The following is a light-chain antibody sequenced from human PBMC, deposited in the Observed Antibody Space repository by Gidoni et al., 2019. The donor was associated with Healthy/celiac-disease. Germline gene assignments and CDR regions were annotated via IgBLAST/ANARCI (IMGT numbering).Light chain of an antibody. CDR2: SNN. V-gene: IGLV1-44*01. J-gene: IGLJ2*01. CDR1: SSNIGSNT. Sequence: QSVLTQPPSASGTPGQRVTISCSGSSSNIGSNTVNWYQQLPGTAPKVLIYSNNQRPPGVPDRFFGSKSGTSASLAISGLQSEDEANYYCAAWDDSLNGVVFGGGTKLTVL. CDR3: AAWDDSLNGVV.